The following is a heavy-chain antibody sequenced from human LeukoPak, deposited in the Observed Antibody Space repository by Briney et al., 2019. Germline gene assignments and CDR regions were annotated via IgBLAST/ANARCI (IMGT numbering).Heavy chain of an antibody. CDR3: ARAIGEVYYYMDV. V-gene: IGHV4-61*08. D-gene: IGHD3-10*01. Sequence: PSETLSLTCTVSGGSISSGGYYWSWIRQHPGKGLEWIGYIYYSGSPNYNPSLKSRVTISVDTSKNQFSLKLSSVTAADTAVYYCARAIGEVYYYMDVWGKGTTVTVSS. CDR1: GGSISSGGYY. J-gene: IGHJ6*03. CDR2: IYYSGSP.